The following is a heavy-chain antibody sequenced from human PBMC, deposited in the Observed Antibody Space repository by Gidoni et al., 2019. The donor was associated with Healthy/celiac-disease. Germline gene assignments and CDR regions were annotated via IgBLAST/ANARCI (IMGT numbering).Heavy chain of an antibody. CDR2: ISSSSSYI. J-gene: IGHJ3*02. Sequence: EVQLVESGGGLVKPGGSLRLSCAASGFTFSSYSMNWVRQAPGKGLEWVSSISSSSSYIYYADSVKGRFTISRDNAKNSLYLQMNSLRAEDTAVYYCARKAPHLMAFDIWGQGTMVTVSS. CDR3: ARKAPHLMAFDI. V-gene: IGHV3-21*01. CDR1: GFTFSSYS.